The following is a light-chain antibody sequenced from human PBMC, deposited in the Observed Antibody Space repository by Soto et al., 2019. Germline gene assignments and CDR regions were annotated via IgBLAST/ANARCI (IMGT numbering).Light chain of an antibody. Sequence: QSALTQPPSVAGAPGQMVTISCTGSSSNIGAGFDVHWYQQLPGTAPKLLIYGNSNRPSGVPDRFSGSRSGTSASLAITGLQAEDEADYYCQSYDSSLTGSKVFGSGTKVTVL. V-gene: IGLV1-40*01. CDR2: GNS. J-gene: IGLJ1*01. CDR1: SSNIGAGFD. CDR3: QSYDSSLTGSKV.